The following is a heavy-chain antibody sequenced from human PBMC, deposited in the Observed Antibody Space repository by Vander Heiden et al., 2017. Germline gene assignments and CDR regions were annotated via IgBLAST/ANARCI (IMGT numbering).Heavy chain of an antibody. Sequence: VQVVQSGAEVKKPGASVEVSCPTSGYTFTANYLHWVRQAPGQGLEWMGWISPDSGVTSYAQKFQGRVTLTRDNSISTVYMELRSLRSDDTAVYYCARWGYGDWGQGTLVTVSS. CDR2: ISPDSGVT. J-gene: IGHJ4*02. D-gene: IGHD4-17*01. CDR1: GYTFTANY. CDR3: ARWGYGD. V-gene: IGHV1-2*02.